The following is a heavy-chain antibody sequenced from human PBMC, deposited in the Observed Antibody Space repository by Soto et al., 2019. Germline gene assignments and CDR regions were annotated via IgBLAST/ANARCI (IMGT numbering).Heavy chain of an antibody. CDR1: GFTFSSYS. V-gene: IGHV3-21*01. D-gene: IGHD2-8*01. J-gene: IGHJ5*02. CDR2: ITSSRTYI. CDR3: AREYCTNGVCYGIWFDP. Sequence: SVGALGLSCSASGFTFSSYSMNWVRQPPGKWLEWVSSITSSRTYIADSLKGRFTISRDNSKNTLYLQMNSLRAEDTAVYYCAREYCTNGVCYGIWFDPWGQGSLVTVSS.